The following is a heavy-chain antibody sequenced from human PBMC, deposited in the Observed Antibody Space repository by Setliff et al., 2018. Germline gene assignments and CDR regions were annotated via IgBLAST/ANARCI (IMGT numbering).Heavy chain of an antibody. D-gene: IGHD2-2*01. CDR3: ARDGFEIVVVPAAIYYYYYMDV. CDR1: GYTFTSYA. CDR2: VNAGNGNT. Sequence: ASVKVSCKASGYTFTSYAMHWVRQAPGQRLEWMGWVNAGNGNTKYSQKFQGRVTITRDTSASTAYMELSSLRSEDTAVYYCARDGFEIVVVPAAIYYYYYMDVWGKGTTVTVSS. V-gene: IGHV1-3*01. J-gene: IGHJ6*03.